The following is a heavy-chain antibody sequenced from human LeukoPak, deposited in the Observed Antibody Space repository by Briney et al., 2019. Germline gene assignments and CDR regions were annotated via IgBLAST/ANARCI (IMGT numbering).Heavy chain of an antibody. D-gene: IGHD3-10*01. Sequence: GASVKVSCKASGYIFTSYDINWVRQATGQGLEWMGWMNPNSGNTGYAQKFQGRVTMTRNTSISTAYMELSSLRSEDTAVYYCARLPYYYGSAQVGYYYYYGMDVWGQGTTVTVSS. V-gene: IGHV1-8*01. CDR1: GYIFTSYD. J-gene: IGHJ6*02. CDR3: ARLPYYYGSAQVGYYYYYGMDV. CDR2: MNPNSGNT.